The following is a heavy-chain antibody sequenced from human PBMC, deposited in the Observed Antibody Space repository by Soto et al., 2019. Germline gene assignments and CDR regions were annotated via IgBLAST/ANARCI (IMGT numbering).Heavy chain of an antibody. V-gene: IGHV4-30-2*01. CDR3: ASQAYCSSTSCYPVD. CDR1: CGSIISGGYS. D-gene: IGHD2-2*01. J-gene: IGHJ4*02. Sequence: PSETLSLTCAFSCGSIISGGYSWSWIRQPPGKGLEWIGYIYHSGSTYYNPSLKSRVTISVDRSKNQFTLKLSSVTAADTAVYYCASQAYCSSTSCYPVDWGQGTLVTVSS. CDR2: IYHSGST.